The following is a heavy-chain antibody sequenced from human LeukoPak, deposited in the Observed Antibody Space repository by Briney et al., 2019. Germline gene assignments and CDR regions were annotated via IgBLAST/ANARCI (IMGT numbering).Heavy chain of an antibody. CDR2: IFPADSDA. D-gene: IGHD6-13*01. CDR3: ARVGYSSYGMDV. J-gene: IGHJ6*04. V-gene: IGHV5-51*01. Sequence: GESLKISCKGSGYGFTNSWIGWVRQMPGKGLEWMGIIFPADSDARYSPPFQGQVTISADKSISTAYLQWSSLKASDTAMYYCARVGYSSYGMDVWGKGTTVTVSS. CDR1: GYGFTNSW.